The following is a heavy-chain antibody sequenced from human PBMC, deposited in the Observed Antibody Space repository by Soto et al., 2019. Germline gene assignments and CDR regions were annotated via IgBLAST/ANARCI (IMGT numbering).Heavy chain of an antibody. D-gene: IGHD2-2*01. CDR3: ARDLTIVPATPPRLENYGMDV. CDR2: ISPYNGHT. J-gene: IGHJ6*02. V-gene: IGHV1-18*01. Sequence: QVQLVQSAGEVKKPGASVKVSCKASGYSFTSYGISWVRRAPGQGLEWMGWISPYNGHTQFVERFQGRVTMTTDTPTKTPYIELRNLRSDDTAHYYCARDLTIVPATPPRLENYGMDVWGQGTTVIVSS. CDR1: GYSFTSYG.